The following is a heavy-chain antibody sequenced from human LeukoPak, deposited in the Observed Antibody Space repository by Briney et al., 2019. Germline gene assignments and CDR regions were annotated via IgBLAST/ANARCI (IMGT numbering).Heavy chain of an antibody. D-gene: IGHD5-12*01. V-gene: IGHV4-59*12. Sequence: SETLSLTCTVSGGSISSYYWSWIRQPPGKGLEWIGYIYYSGSTYYNPSLKSRVTISVDTSKNQFSLKLSSVTAADTAVYYCARYSGPRDAFDIWGQGTMVTVSS. J-gene: IGHJ3*02. CDR3: ARYSGPRDAFDI. CDR2: IYYSGST. CDR1: GGSISSYY.